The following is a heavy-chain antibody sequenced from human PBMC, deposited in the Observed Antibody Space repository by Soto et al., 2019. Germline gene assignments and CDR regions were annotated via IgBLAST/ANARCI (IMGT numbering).Heavy chain of an antibody. V-gene: IGHV4-34*01. Sequence: LEILSLTCAVYGGSLSGYCWSWIRQFPGKGLEWIGEIYHSGSTRYNPSLKSRVTISADTSKNQFSLQLRSVTAADTAVYFCARGEAFDNYQARWGQGALVTVSS. CDR3: ARGEAFDNYQAR. J-gene: IGHJ4*02. CDR1: GGSLSGYC. CDR2: IYHSGST. D-gene: IGHD1-20*01.